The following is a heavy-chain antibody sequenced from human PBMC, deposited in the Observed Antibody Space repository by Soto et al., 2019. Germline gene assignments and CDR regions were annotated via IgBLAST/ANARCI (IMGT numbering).Heavy chain of an antibody. Sequence: ASVKVSCKASGYTFTSYDINWVRQATGQGLEWMGWMNPNSGNTGYAQKLQGRVTMTRNTSISTAYMELSSLKSEDTAVYYCASNTVLFRYYYYMDVWGKGTTVTVSS. CDR2: MNPNSGNT. J-gene: IGHJ6*03. CDR3: ASNTVLFRYYYYMDV. CDR1: GYTFTSYD. V-gene: IGHV1-8*01. D-gene: IGHD2-8*01.